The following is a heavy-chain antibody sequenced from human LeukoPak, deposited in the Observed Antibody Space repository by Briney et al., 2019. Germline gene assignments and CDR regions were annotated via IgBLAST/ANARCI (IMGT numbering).Heavy chain of an antibody. Sequence: PSETLSLTCSVSGDSISNYYWSWIRQPPGKGLEWFGYIHYGGSTNYRPSLKSRVTIAVDTSKNQFSLKLSSVTAADTAVYYCARGPGYDDNTGYAFQMDVWGQGTTVTVSS. V-gene: IGHV4-59*01. J-gene: IGHJ6*02. CDR1: GDSISNYY. CDR3: ARGPGYDDNTGYAFQMDV. D-gene: IGHD3-22*01. CDR2: IHYGGST.